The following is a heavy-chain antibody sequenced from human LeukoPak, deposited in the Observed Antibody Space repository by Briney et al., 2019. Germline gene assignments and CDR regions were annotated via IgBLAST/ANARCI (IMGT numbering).Heavy chain of an antibody. V-gene: IGHV1-2*02. D-gene: IGHD6-25*01. CDR2: INPNSGGT. J-gene: IGHJ6*02. Sequence: ASVKVSCKASGYTFTGYYMHWVRQAPGQGLEWMGWINPNSGGTNYAQKFQGRVTMTRDTSISTAYMELSRLRSDDTAVCYCARKGRGFFYYYYGMDVWGQGTTVTVSS. CDR1: GYTFTGYY. CDR3: ARKGRGFFYYYYGMDV.